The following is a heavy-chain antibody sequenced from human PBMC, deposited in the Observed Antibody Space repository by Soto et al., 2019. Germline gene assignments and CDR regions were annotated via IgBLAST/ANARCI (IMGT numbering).Heavy chain of an antibody. Sequence: PGGSLRLSCEGSGFTFSDYYISWIRQAPGKGLEWISYSSNSGTFSRYADSVKGRSSISRDNTKNLLYLQMNSLRAEDTAVYYCARSGDNYNRLDYWGQGTPVTVSS. V-gene: IGHV3-11*06. D-gene: IGHD1-1*01. CDR3: ARSGDNYNRLDY. CDR1: GFTFSDYY. CDR2: SSNSGTFS. J-gene: IGHJ4*02.